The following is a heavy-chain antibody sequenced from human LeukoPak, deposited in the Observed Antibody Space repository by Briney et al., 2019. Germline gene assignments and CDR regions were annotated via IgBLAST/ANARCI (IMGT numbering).Heavy chain of an antibody. CDR2: ICVYNRHT. D-gene: IGHD6-19*01. CDR1: GYTFTSYC. V-gene: IGHV1-18*01. Sequence: ASVKVSCKASGYTFTSYCISGVRQAPGRGREWMGWICVYNRHTNYAQKLQGRVTMTRDTSSSTDYMELRSLESDDTAVYFCARDKDLGAVAGTFDYWGQGTLVTVSS. CDR3: ARDKDLGAVAGTFDY. J-gene: IGHJ4*02.